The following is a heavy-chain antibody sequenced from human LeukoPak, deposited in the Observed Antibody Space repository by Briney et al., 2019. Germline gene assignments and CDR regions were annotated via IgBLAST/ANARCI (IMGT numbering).Heavy chain of an antibody. CDR1: EFTFSSYE. Sequence: GGSLRLSCAASEFTFSSYEMNWVRQAPGKGLEWVSYISSSGSTIYYADSVKGRFTISRDNAKNSLYLQMNSLRAEDTAVYYCARVITPYGMDVWGQGTTVTVSS. CDR2: ISSSGSTI. J-gene: IGHJ6*02. D-gene: IGHD3-22*01. CDR3: ARVITPYGMDV. V-gene: IGHV3-48*03.